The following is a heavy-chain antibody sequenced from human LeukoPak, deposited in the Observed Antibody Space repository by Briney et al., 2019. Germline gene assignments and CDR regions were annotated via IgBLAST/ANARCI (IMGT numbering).Heavy chain of an antibody. CDR1: GYSFTNYW. D-gene: IGHD3-22*01. V-gene: IGHV5-51*01. CDR3: AMSLRYDSSGLTDAFDI. CDR2: IYPGNSDT. J-gene: IGHJ3*02. Sequence: GESLKISCKGSGYSFTNYWIGWVRQLPGKGLEWMGIIYPGNSDTRYSPSFQGQATISADKSISTAYLQWSSLKASDTAIYYCAMSLRYDSSGLTDAFDIWGQGTMVTVSS.